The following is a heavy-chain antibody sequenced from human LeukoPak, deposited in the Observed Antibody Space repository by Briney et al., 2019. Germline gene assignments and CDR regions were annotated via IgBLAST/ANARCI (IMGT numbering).Heavy chain of an antibody. V-gene: IGHV3-73*01. CDR3: TKYSRQEMVFDP. Sequence: GGSLRLSCAASGFTFSGSAMHWVRQASGKGLEWVGRIRSKANSYATAYAASVKGRFTISRDDSKNTAYLQMNSLKTEDTAVYYCTKYSRQEMVFDPWGQGTLVTVSS. D-gene: IGHD6-6*01. CDR2: IRSKANSYAT. CDR1: GFTFSGSA. J-gene: IGHJ5*02.